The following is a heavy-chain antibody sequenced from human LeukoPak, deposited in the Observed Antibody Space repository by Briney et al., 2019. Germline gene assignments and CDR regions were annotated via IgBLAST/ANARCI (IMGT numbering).Heavy chain of an antibody. D-gene: IGHD6-6*01. Sequence: SETLSLTCTVSGGSISSYYWGWIRQPPGKGLEWIGSIYYSGSTYYNPSLKSRVTISVDTSKNQFSLKLSSVTAADTAVYYCASMYSSSAGGYFDYWGQGTLVTVSS. CDR2: IYYSGST. CDR1: GGSISSYY. V-gene: IGHV4-39*01. CDR3: ASMYSSSAGGYFDY. J-gene: IGHJ4*02.